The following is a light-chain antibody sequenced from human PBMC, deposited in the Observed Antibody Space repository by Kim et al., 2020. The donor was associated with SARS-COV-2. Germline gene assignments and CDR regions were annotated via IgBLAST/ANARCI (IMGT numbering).Light chain of an antibody. CDR3: QLWDSNSDHVI. J-gene: IGLJ2*01. Sequence: APGKTARITCGGNNIGGKSVHWYQQRPGQAPTLIVYYDKNRPSEIPERFSGSNSGNTATLTISRVEAGDEADYYCQLWDSNSDHVIFGGGTQLTVL. CDR2: YDK. V-gene: IGLV3-21*03. CDR1: NIGGKS.